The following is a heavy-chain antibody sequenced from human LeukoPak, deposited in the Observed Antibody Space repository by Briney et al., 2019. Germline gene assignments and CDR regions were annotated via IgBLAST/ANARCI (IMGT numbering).Heavy chain of an antibody. CDR1: GFTFSSYS. V-gene: IGHV3-21*01. Sequence: TGGSLRLSCAASGFTFSSYSMNWVRQAPGKGLEWVSSISSSSSYIYYADSVKGRFTISRDNAKNSLYLQMNSLRAEDTAVYYCARADCGGDCYSGNPGEYYGMDVWGQGTTVTVSS. CDR2: ISSSSSYI. D-gene: IGHD2-21*02. CDR3: ARADCGGDCYSGNPGEYYGMDV. J-gene: IGHJ6*02.